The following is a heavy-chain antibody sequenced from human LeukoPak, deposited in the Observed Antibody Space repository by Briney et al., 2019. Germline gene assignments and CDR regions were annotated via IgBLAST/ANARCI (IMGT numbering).Heavy chain of an antibody. D-gene: IGHD3-10*01. V-gene: IGHV1-24*01. CDR3: AVDYYGSGSYYLPPFDY. Sequence: GASVKVPCKVSGYTLTELSMHWVRQAPGKGLEWMGGFDPEDGETIYAQKFQGRVTMTEDTSTDTVYMELSSLRSEDTAVYYCAVDYYGSGSYYLPPFDYWGQGTLVTVSS. J-gene: IGHJ4*02. CDR2: FDPEDGET. CDR1: GYTLTELS.